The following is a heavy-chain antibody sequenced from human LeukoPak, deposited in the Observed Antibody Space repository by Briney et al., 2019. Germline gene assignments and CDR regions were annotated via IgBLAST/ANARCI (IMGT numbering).Heavy chain of an antibody. CDR3: AKDLGDNNYYDSSGYLAFDI. CDR2: ISGSGGST. Sequence: GGSLRLSCAASGFTISSYAMSWARQAPGKGLEWVSAISGSGGSTYYVDSVKGRFTISRDNSKNTLYLQMNSLRAEDTAVYYCAKDLGDNNYYDSSGYLAFDIWGQGTMVTVSS. CDR1: GFTISSYA. J-gene: IGHJ3*02. V-gene: IGHV3-23*01. D-gene: IGHD3-22*01.